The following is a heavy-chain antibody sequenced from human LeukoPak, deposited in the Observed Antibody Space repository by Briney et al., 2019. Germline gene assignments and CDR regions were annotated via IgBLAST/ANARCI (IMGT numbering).Heavy chain of an antibody. CDR2: IYTSGST. Sequence: SETLSLTCTVSGGSISSYYWSWIRQPAGKGLEWIGRIYTSGSTNYNPSLKSRVTMSVDTSKNQFSLKLSSVTAADTAVYYCAREETDYYDSSGYIVHWGQGTLVTVSS. CDR3: AREETDYYDSSGYIVH. CDR1: GGSISSYY. V-gene: IGHV4-4*07. J-gene: IGHJ4*02. D-gene: IGHD3-22*01.